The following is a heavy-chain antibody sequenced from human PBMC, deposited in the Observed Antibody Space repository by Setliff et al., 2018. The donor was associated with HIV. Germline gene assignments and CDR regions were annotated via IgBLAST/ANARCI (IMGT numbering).Heavy chain of an antibody. CDR2: IYYSGST. CDR3: ARVNWNDVVV. V-gene: IGHV4-59*08. D-gene: IGHD1-20*01. CDR1: GGSIRNYY. Sequence: PSETLSLTCSVSGGSIRNYYWSWIRQPPGKGLEWIGNIYYSGSTSYNPSFKSRVTISVDTSKNQFSLKVSSVTAADTAVYYCARVNWNDVVVWGQGTLVTVSS. J-gene: IGHJ4*02.